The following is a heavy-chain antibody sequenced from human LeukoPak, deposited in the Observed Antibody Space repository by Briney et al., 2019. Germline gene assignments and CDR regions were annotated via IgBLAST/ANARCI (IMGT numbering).Heavy chain of an antibody. D-gene: IGHD6-19*01. CDR2: IYYSGST. CDR1: GGSISSYY. CDR3: ARLYSSGWYVDY. J-gene: IGHJ4*02. V-gene: IGHV4-59*01. Sequence: SETLSLTCTVSGGSISSYYWSWIRQPPGKGLEWIGYIYYSGSTNYNPSLESRVTISVDTSKNQFSLKLSSVTAVDTAVYYCARLYSSGWYVDYWGQGTLVTVSS.